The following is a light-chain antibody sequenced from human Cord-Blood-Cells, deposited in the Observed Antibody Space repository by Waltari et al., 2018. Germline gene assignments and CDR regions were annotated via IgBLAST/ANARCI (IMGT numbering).Light chain of an antibody. V-gene: IGKV1-39*01. Sequence: DIQMTDSPYSLSASGGDRVTITCRASQNISSYLNWYQQKPGKAPKLLIYSASSLQSGVPARCRGSGSGTDFTLTISSLQPEDVATYYCQQSYSTPRTFGQGTKVEIK. CDR2: SAS. J-gene: IGKJ1*01. CDR3: QQSYSTPRT. CDR1: QNISSY.